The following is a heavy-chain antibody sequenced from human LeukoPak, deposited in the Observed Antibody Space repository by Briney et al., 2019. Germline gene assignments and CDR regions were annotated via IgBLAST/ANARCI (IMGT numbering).Heavy chain of an antibody. CDR2: ISGSGGST. CDR1: GFTFSSYA. V-gene: IGHV3-23*01. D-gene: IGHD3-10*01. J-gene: IGHJ4*02. Sequence: GGSLRLSCAASGFTFSSYAMSWVRQAPGKGLEWVSAISGSGGSTYYADSVKGRFTISRDNPKNTLYLQMNSLRAEDTAVYYCAKDGLLLWFGELFAPFDYWGQGTLVTVSS. CDR3: AKDGLLLWFGELFAPFDY.